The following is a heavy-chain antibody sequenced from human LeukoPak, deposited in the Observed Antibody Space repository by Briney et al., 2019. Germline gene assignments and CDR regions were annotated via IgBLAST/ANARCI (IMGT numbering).Heavy chain of an antibody. D-gene: IGHD6-19*01. CDR2: INAGNGNT. J-gene: IGHJ4*02. CDR3: ARDYSSGWPSFDY. Sequence: ASVKVSCKASGYTFTNYVVHWVRQAPGQRLEWMGWINAGNGNTKYSQKFQGRVTITRDTSANTAYMELSSLRSDDTAVYYCARDYSSGWPSFDYWGQGTLVTVSS. CDR1: GYTFTNYV. V-gene: IGHV1-3*01.